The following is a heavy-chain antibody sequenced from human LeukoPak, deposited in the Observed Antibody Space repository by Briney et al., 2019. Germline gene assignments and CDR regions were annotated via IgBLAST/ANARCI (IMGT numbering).Heavy chain of an antibody. Sequence: GGSLRLSCAASGLTFSSYAMTWVRQAPGKGLEWVSGISTAGTNTYYADSVKGRFTISRDNSKNTLYLQLNSLRAEDTAIYYCAKASPGGTRYGMDVWGQGATVTVSS. D-gene: IGHD1-1*01. CDR1: GLTFSSYA. CDR2: ISTAGTNT. J-gene: IGHJ6*02. V-gene: IGHV3-23*01. CDR3: AKASPGGTRYGMDV.